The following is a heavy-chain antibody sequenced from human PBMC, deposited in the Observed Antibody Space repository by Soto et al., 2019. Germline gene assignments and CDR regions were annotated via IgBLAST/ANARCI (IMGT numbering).Heavy chain of an antibody. Sequence: SGALSVTCAVSGDSVTINVWWRWFRQPPGKGLEWIGEAYHNGLTDYNPSLKSRVTMSVDTSKNEFSLKLTSLTAADTAIYYCARDAAVPGESDRFDYWGQGTMVTVSS. CDR2: AYHNGLT. CDR1: GDSVTINVW. V-gene: IGHV4-4*02. D-gene: IGHD6-19*01. J-gene: IGHJ4*02. CDR3: ARDAAVPGESDRFDY.